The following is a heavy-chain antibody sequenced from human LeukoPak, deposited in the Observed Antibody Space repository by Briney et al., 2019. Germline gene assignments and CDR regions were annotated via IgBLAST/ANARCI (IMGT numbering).Heavy chain of an antibody. J-gene: IGHJ3*02. CDR1: GYTFTSYG. CDR3: ARGYYDFWSGYYGADAFDI. D-gene: IGHD3-3*01. CDR2: ISAYNGNT. Sequence: ASVKVSCKASGYTFTSYGISWVRQAPGQGLEWMGWISAYNGNTNYAQKLQGRVTMTTDTPTSTAYMELRSLRSDDTAVYYCARGYYDFWSGYYGADAFDIWGQGTMVTVSS. V-gene: IGHV1-18*01.